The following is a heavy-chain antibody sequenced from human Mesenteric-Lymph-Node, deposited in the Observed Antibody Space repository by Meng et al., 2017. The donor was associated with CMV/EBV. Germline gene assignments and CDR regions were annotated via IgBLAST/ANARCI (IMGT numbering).Heavy chain of an antibody. CDR3: ARDLSSSLVYYGMDV. D-gene: IGHD6-6*01. V-gene: IGHV3-66*02. Sequence: ETLSLTCAASGFTVSSNYMSWVRQAPGKGLEWVSVIYSGGSTYYADSVKGRFTISRDNSKNTLYLQMNSLRAEDTAVYYCARDLSSSLVYYGMDVWGQGTTVTVSS. CDR1: GFTVSSNY. J-gene: IGHJ6*02. CDR2: IYSGGST.